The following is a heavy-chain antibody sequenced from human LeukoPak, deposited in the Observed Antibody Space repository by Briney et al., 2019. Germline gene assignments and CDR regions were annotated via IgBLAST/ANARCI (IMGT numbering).Heavy chain of an antibody. D-gene: IGHD6-6*01. Sequence: GGSLRLSCAASGFTFSSYGMHWVRQAPGKGLEWVAVISYDGSNKYYGDFVKGRFTIFRDHSKDTLYLPMNSLRAEDTAVYYCAGDGVSHRGRVYYFDYWGQGTLVTVSS. V-gene: IGHV3-30*03. CDR2: ISYDGSNK. CDR1: GFTFSSYG. CDR3: AGDGVSHRGRVYYFDY. J-gene: IGHJ4*02.